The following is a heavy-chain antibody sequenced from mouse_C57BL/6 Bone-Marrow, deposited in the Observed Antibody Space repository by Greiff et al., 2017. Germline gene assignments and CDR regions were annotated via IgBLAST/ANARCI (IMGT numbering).Heavy chain of an antibody. Sequence: VKLMESGAELVRPGTSVKVSCKASGYAFTNYLIEWVKQRPGQGLEWIGVINPGSGGTNYNEKFKGKATLTADKSSSTAYMQLSSLTSEDSAVYFCARRLGDAMDYWGQGTSVTVSS. D-gene: IGHD4-1*01. CDR2: INPGSGGT. CDR1: GYAFTNYL. CDR3: ARRLGDAMDY. J-gene: IGHJ4*01. V-gene: IGHV1-54*01.